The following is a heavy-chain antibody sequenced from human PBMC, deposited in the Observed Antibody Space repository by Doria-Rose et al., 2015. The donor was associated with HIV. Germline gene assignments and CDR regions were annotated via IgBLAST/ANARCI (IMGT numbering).Heavy chain of an antibody. J-gene: IGHJ1*01. CDR2: INPNHGGT. CDR3: ARERGGDSQH. D-gene: IGHD3-16*01. V-gene: IGHV1-2*02. CDR1: GYTFTGYS. Sequence: QVQLVQSGAEVKTPGASVRVSCKTAGYTFTGYSMHWVRQAPGQGLEWMGWINPNHGGTIYAPKFQGRVTMTRDTSISTAYMELSRLTSDDTAVYFCARERGGDSQHWGQGTLVTVSS.